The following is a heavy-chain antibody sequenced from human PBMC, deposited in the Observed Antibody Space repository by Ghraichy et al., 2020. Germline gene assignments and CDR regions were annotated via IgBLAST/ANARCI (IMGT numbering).Heavy chain of an antibody. CDR2: INHSGST. J-gene: IGHJ6*02. V-gene: IGHV4-34*01. D-gene: IGHD3-16*01. Sequence: SETLSLTCAVYGGSFSGYYWSWIRQPPGKGLEWIGEINHSGSTNYNPSLKSRVTISVDTSKNQFSLKLSSVTAADTAVYYCARLGVSRTSNYYYYYGMDVWGQGTTVTVSS. CDR3: ARLGVSRTSNYYYYYGMDV. CDR1: GGSFSGYY.